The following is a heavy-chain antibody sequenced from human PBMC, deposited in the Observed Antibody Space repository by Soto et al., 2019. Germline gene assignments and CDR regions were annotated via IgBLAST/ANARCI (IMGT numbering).Heavy chain of an antibody. CDR1: VGSISSSSYY. D-gene: IGHD2-2*01. CDR2: IYYSGST. CDR3: ARVLIVVVPAAIFNWFDP. V-gene: IGHV4-39*01. Sequence: SETLSLTCTVSVGSISSSSYYWGWIRQPPGKGLEWIGSIYYSGSTYYNPSLKSRVTISVDTSKNQFSLKLSSVTAADTAVYYCARVLIVVVPAAIFNWFDPWGQGTLVTVSS. J-gene: IGHJ5*02.